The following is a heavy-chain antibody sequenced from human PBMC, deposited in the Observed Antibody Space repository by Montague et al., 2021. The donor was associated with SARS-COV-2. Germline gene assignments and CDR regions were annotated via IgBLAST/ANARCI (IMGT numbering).Heavy chain of an antibody. V-gene: IGHV4-39*01. CDR1: GGSISSSSYY. CDR3: ARQENSSGWFKPDAFDN. CDR2: IYYSGST. J-gene: IGHJ3*02. Sequence: SETLSLTCTVSGGSISSSSYYWGWIRQPPGKGLEWIGSIYYSGSTYYNPSLKIRVTISVDTSKNRFSLKLSSVTAADTAEYYCARQENSSGWFKPDAFDNWGQGTMVTVSS. D-gene: IGHD6-19*01.